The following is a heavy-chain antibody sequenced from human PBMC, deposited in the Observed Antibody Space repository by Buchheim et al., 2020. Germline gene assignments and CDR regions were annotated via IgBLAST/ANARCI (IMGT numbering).Heavy chain of an antibody. D-gene: IGHD1-7*01. CDR1: TESISSSSNY. CDR3: VRHRSGTMFNY. J-gene: IGHJ4*02. CDR2: MFYSGSV. V-gene: IGHV4-39*01. Sequence: QLQLQESGPGLVKPSETLSLTCTVSTESISSSSNYWVWLRQPPGKGLEWIGTMFYSGSVFYNPSLRSRLSISVDTSHNQFSLKLNSVTAADTAVYYCVRHRSGTMFNYWGQGTL.